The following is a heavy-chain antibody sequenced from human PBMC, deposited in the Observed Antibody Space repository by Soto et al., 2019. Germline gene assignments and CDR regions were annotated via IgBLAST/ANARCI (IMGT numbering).Heavy chain of an antibody. J-gene: IGHJ4*02. CDR1: GGSISSYY. Sequence: PSETLSLTCTVSGGSISSYYWSWIRQPPGKGLEWIGYIYYSGSTNYNPSLKSRVAISVDTSKNQFSLKLSSVTAADTAVYYCARHVLRLDRVAYFDYWGQGTLVTVSS. D-gene: IGHD2-2*03. V-gene: IGHV4-59*01. CDR2: IYYSGST. CDR3: ARHVLRLDRVAYFDY.